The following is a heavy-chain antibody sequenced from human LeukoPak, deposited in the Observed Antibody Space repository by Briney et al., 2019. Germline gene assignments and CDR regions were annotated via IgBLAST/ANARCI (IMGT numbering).Heavy chain of an antibody. CDR3: ARVGGYYGSGSYYPLDY. D-gene: IGHD3-10*01. V-gene: IGHV4-34*01. Sequence: SETLSLTCAVYGGSFSVYYWSWIRQPPGKGLEWIGEINHSGSTNYNPSLKSRVTISVDTSKNQFSLKLSSVTAADTAVYYCARVGGYYGSGSYYPLDYWGQGTLVTVSS. J-gene: IGHJ4*02. CDR2: INHSGST. CDR1: GGSFSVYY.